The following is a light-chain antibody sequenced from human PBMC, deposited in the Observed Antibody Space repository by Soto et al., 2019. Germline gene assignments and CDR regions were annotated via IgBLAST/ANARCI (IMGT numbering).Light chain of an antibody. Sequence: QSALTQPASVSGSPGQSITISCTGTSSDVGGYNYVSWYQQHPGKAPKLMIYEVSNRPSGVSNRFSGSKSGNTASLTISGLQAEDDAYYYCSAYTSSSTHGVFGGGTKLTVL. CDR1: SSDVGGYNY. J-gene: IGLJ3*02. CDR3: SAYTSSSTHGV. V-gene: IGLV2-14*01. CDR2: EVS.